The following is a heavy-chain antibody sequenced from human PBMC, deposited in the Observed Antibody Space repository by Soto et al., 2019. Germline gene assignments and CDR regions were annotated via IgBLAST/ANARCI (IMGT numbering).Heavy chain of an antibody. J-gene: IGHJ3*02. CDR2: IYPGDSDT. D-gene: IGHD3-22*01. CDR1: GYTFTDYW. Sequence: GESLKISCKGSGYTFTDYWIGWVRQLPGKGLEWMGIIYPGDSDTRYSPSFQGQVTITADKSTSAAYLQWNTLKASDTAMYYCARVAITMIVVETHAFDIWGQGTMVTVSS. CDR3: ARVAITMIVVETHAFDI. V-gene: IGHV5-51*01.